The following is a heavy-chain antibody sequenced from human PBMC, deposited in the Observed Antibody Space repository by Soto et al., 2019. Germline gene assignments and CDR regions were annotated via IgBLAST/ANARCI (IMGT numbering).Heavy chain of an antibody. CDR2: IIPIFGTA. Sequence: QVQLVQSGAEVKKPGSSVKVSCKASGGTFSSYAISWVRQAPGQGLEWMGGIIPIFGTANYAQKFQGRVTIPADESMSTAYMELSSLRSEDTAVYYCARDNGVGLFGVVMYGMDVWGQGTTVTVSS. CDR3: ARDNGVGLFGVVMYGMDV. D-gene: IGHD3-3*01. CDR1: GGTFSSYA. J-gene: IGHJ6*02. V-gene: IGHV1-69*01.